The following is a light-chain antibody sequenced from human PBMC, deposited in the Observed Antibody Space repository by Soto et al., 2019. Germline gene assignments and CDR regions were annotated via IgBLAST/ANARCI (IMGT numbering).Light chain of an antibody. Sequence: DIQMTQSPSTLSASVGDRVTITCRASQSISSWLAWYQQKPGKAPKLLIYDASSLESGVPSRFSGSGTGTEFTLTISSLQPDDFATYYCQQYNRYWTFGQGTKVDSK. J-gene: IGKJ1*01. CDR1: QSISSW. CDR3: QQYNRYWT. V-gene: IGKV1-5*01. CDR2: DAS.